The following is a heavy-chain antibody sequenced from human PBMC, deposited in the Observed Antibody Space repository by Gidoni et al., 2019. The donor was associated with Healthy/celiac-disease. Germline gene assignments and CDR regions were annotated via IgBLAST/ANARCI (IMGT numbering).Heavy chain of an antibody. J-gene: IGHJ3*02. Sequence: QVQLVQSGAEVKKPGSSVKVSCKASGGTFSSYAISWVRQAPGQGLEWMGGIIPIFGTANYAQKFQGRVTITADESTSTAYMELSSLRSEDTAVYYCARELCSGGSCYSNAFDIWGQGTMVTVSS. CDR2: IIPIFGTA. V-gene: IGHV1-69*01. CDR1: GGTFSSYA. CDR3: ARELCSGGSCYSNAFDI. D-gene: IGHD2-15*01.